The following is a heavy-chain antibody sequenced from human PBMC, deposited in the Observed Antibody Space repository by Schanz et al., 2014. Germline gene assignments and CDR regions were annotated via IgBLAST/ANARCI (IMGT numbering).Heavy chain of an antibody. D-gene: IGHD2-8*02. J-gene: IGHJ5*02. CDR1: GGSISSGAYY. V-gene: IGHV4-31*03. CDR3: ARDRYCPGARCPGWFDP. CDR2: IYYTGST. Sequence: VQLQESSPGLVKPSQTLSLTCSVSGGSISSGAYYWSWIRQHPGKGLEWIGYIYYTGSTYYNPSLKSRVTISVDTSKNQFSLKLTSVTAADTAVYHCARDRYCPGARCPGWFDPWGQGTLVTVSS.